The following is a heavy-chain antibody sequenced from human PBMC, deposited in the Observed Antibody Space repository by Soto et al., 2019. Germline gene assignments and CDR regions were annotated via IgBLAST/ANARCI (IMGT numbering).Heavy chain of an antibody. CDR2: NYYSGST. Sequence: QLQLQESGPGPVKPSETLSLTCTFSGGSISSSSYYWGWIRQPPGKGLQWIGRNYYSGSTYYNPSLKSPVTISVDTSKNQFSLKLSSVTAADTAVYYCARQTVVPAATLIPYYFDYWGQGTLVTVSS. V-gene: IGHV4-39*01. J-gene: IGHJ4*02. CDR1: GGSISSSSYY. CDR3: ARQTVVPAATLIPYYFDY. D-gene: IGHD2-2*01.